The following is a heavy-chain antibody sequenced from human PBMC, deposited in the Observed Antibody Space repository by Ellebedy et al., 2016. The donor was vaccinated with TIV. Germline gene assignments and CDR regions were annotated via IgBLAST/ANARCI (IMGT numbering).Heavy chain of an antibody. Sequence: MPGGSLRLSCTVSGDSMSSSNYHWGWIRQPPGKGLEWIGYIYSSGSTYNQSLMSRVAISLESSKNQFSLKLSSVTAADTTVYYWARVVEGGYSYGRTLGYWGQGTLVTVSS. CDR1: GDSMSSSNYH. V-gene: IGHV4-39*07. CDR2: IYSSGST. CDR3: ARVVEGGYSYGRTLGY. J-gene: IGHJ4*02. D-gene: IGHD5-18*01.